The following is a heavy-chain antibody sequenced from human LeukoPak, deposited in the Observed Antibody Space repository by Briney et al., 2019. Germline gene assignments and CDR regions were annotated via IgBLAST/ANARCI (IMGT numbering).Heavy chain of an antibody. CDR1: GFTFSSYW. V-gene: IGHV3-7*01. CDR3: ATFLGATFFDH. Sequence: GGSLRLSCAASGFTFSSYWMSWVRQAPGMGLQWVANIKQDGSVKTYVDSVKGRFTIPRDNAKNSLYLQMNSLRGEDTAVYYCATFLGATFFDHWGQGTLVSVSS. D-gene: IGHD1-26*01. J-gene: IGHJ4*02. CDR2: IKQDGSVK.